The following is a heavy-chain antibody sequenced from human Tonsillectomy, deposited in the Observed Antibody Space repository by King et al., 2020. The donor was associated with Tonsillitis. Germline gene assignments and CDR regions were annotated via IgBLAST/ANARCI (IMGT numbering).Heavy chain of an antibody. CDR3: AKDRSSSSGLAVYFDY. D-gene: IGHD6-6*01. Sequence: VQLVESGGGLVKPGGSLRLSCEASGFTFSDYYMSWIRQAPGKGLEWISYTSSSSSYSKNADSVKGRFTISRDNAKNSVYLQMDSLRAEDTAVYYCAKDRSSSSGLAVYFDYWGQGTLVTVSS. CDR2: TSSSSSYS. J-gene: IGHJ4*02. CDR1: GFTFSDYY. V-gene: IGHV3-11*06.